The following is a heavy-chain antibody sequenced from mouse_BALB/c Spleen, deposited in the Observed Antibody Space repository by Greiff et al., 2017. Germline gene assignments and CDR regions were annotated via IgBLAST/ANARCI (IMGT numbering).Heavy chain of an antibody. CDR1: GFTFSSYA. CDR2: ISSGGSYT. V-gene: IGHV5-9-3*01. Sequence: EVMLVESGGGLVKPGGSLKLSCAASGFTFSSYAMSWVRQTPEKRLEWVATISSGGSYTYYPDSVKGRFTISRDNAKNTLYLQMSSLRSEDTAMYYCARQSMITTGYFDVWGAGTTVTVSS. D-gene: IGHD2-4*01. J-gene: IGHJ1*01. CDR3: ARQSMITTGYFDV.